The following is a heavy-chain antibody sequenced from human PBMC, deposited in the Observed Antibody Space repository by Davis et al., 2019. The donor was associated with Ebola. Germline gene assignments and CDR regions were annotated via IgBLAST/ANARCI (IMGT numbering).Heavy chain of an antibody. Sequence: SETLSLTCTVSGGSISSSSYYWGWIRQPPGKGLEWIGSIYYSGSTYYNPSLKSRVTISVDTSKNQFSLKLSSVTAADTAVYYCARTSGSFDYWGQGTLVTVSS. CDR2: IYYSGST. J-gene: IGHJ4*02. CDR1: GGSISSSSYY. CDR3: ARTSGSFDY. D-gene: IGHD1-26*01. V-gene: IGHV4-39*01.